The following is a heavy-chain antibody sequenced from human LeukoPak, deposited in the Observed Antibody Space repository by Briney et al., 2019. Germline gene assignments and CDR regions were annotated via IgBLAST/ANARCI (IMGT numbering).Heavy chain of an antibody. CDR3: ASGSTALCYY. CDR2: ISSSSSYI. CDR1: GFTFSSYS. Sequence: PGGSLRLSCAASGFTFSSYSMNWVRQAPGKGLEWVSSISSSSSYIYYADSVKGRFTISRDSANNSLYLQMNSLRAEDTAVYYCASGSTALCYYWGQGTLVTVSS. V-gene: IGHV3-21*01. J-gene: IGHJ4*02. D-gene: IGHD3-10*01.